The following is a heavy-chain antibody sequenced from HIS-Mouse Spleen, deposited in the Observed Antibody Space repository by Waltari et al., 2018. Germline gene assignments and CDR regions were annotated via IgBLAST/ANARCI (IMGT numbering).Heavy chain of an antibody. J-gene: IGHJ2*01. CDR3: ARHNLNYWYFDL. Sequence: QLQLQESGPGLVKPSETLSLTCTVSGGSISSSSYYWDWIRQPPGKGLGWIGGILSSGSTHYNPSLKSRVTISVDTSKNQFSLKLSSVTAADTAVYYCARHNLNYWYFDLWGRGTLVTVSS. V-gene: IGHV4-39*01. CDR1: GGSISSSSYY. CDR2: ILSSGST.